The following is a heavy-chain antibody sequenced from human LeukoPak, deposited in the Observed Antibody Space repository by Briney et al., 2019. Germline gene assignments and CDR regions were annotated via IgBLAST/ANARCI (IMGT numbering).Heavy chain of an antibody. D-gene: IGHD3-22*01. Sequence: GGPLRLSCAASGFTFSSYWMHWVRQAPGKGLVWVSRINGDGGSTNYADSVKGRFTISRDNAENTLYLQMNSLRAEDTAVYYCARADSSKTRSFDYWGQGTLVTVSS. CDR3: ARADSSKTRSFDY. V-gene: IGHV3-74*01. J-gene: IGHJ4*02. CDR1: GFTFSSYW. CDR2: INGDGGST.